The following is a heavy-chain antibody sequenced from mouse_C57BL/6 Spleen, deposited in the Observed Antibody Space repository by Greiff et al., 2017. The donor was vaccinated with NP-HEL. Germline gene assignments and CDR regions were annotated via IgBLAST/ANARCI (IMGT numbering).Heavy chain of an antibody. CDR1: GYTFTSYW. D-gene: IGHD2-4*01. J-gene: IGHJ1*03. V-gene: IGHV1-64*01. CDR3: ARERNDYDGYFVV. Sequence: QVQLQQPGAELVKPGASVKLSCKASGYTFTSYWMHWVKQRPGQGLEWIGMIHPNSGSTNYNEKFKSKATLTVDKSSSTAYMQLSSLTSEDSAVYYCARERNDYDGYFVVWGTGTTVTVSS. CDR2: IHPNSGST.